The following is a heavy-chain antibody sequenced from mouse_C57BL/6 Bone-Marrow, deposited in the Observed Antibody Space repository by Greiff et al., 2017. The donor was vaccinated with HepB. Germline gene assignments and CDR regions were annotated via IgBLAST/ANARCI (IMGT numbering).Heavy chain of an antibody. J-gene: IGHJ4*01. D-gene: IGHD1-1*01. CDR3: ARDWNYGSSYPYAMDY. V-gene: IGHV5-4*01. CDR1: GFTFSSYA. Sequence: EVKLVESGGGLVKPGGSLKLSCAASGFTFSSYAMSWVRQTPEKRLEWVATISDGGSYTYYPDNVKGRFTISRDNAKNNLYLQMSHLKSEDTAMYYCARDWNYGSSYPYAMDYWGQGTSVTVS. CDR2: ISDGGSYT.